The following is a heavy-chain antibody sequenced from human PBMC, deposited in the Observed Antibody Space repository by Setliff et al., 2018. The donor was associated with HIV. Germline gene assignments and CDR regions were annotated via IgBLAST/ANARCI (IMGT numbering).Heavy chain of an antibody. Sequence: GGSLRLSCAASGFTFSSFAMNWVRQAPGKGLEWISSNNWDSRAIYYADSVRGRFTIPRDNARDSLDLQMNSLRAEDTAVSYCVRDTTSGWMLTNWGQGTLVTVSS. CDR3: VRDTTSGWMLTN. CDR1: GFTFSSFA. V-gene: IGHV3-48*04. J-gene: IGHJ4*02. CDR2: NNWDSRAI. D-gene: IGHD2-2*01.